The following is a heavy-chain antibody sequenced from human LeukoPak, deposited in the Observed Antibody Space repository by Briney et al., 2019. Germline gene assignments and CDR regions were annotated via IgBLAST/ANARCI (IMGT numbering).Heavy chain of an antibody. CDR1: GFTFSSYA. CDR3: ARGRAALTGYYNIPNPFDY. D-gene: IGHD3-9*01. CDR2: ISYDGSNK. Sequence: GRSLRLSCTASGFTFSSYAMHWVRRAPGKGLEWVAVISYDGSNKYYADSVKGRFTISRDNSKNTLYLQMNSLRSEDTAVYYCARGRAALTGYYNIPNPFDYWGQGTLVTVSS. V-gene: IGHV3-30-3*01. J-gene: IGHJ4*02.